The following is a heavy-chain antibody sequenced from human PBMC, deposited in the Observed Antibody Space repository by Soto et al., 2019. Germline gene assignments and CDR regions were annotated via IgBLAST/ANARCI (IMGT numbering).Heavy chain of an antibody. CDR3: ARDAFLYIRGAYYDL. D-gene: IGHD3-16*01. CDR2: ISYTGANQ. V-gene: IGHV3-30-3*01. CDR1: GFTFSTYA. Sequence: QVRLVESGGGAVQPGDSLRLSCDASGFTFSTYALHWVRQAPGKGLEWVAFISYTGANQYYADSVKGRFTVSRDNSKNMAALQMTSLEPEDSAVYYCARDAFLYIRGAYYDLWGQGTLVTVSS. J-gene: IGHJ5*02.